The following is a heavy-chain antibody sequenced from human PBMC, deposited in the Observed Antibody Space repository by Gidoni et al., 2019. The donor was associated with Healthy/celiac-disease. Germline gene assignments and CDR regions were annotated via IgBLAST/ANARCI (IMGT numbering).Heavy chain of an antibody. Sequence: QVQLVQSGAEVKKPGASVKVSCKASGYTFTGDYMHWVRQAPGQGLEWMGWINPNSCGTNDAQKFKGRVTMTRDTSISTAYMELSRLRSDDTAVYYCVRQDTSDAFDIWGQGTMVTVSS. CDR1: GYTFTGDY. D-gene: IGHD3-3*01. CDR3: VRQDTSDAFDI. J-gene: IGHJ3*02. CDR2: INPNSCGT. V-gene: IGHV1-2*02.